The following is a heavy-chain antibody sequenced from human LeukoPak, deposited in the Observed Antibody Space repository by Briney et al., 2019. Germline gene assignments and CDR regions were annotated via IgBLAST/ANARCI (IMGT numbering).Heavy chain of an antibody. J-gene: IGHJ4*02. V-gene: IGHV3-23*01. D-gene: IGHD3-9*01. CDR3: VGDDILTGYYSGDY. CDR1: GFTFSSYA. Sequence: GGSLRLSCAASGFTFSSYAMSWVRQAPGKGLEWVSAISGSGGSTYYADSVKGRFTISRDNSKNTLYLQSISLRAEDTAVYYCVGDDILTGYYSGDYWGQGTLVTVSS. CDR2: ISGSGGST.